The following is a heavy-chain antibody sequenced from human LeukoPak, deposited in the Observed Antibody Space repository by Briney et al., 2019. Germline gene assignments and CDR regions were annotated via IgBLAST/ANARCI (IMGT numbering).Heavy chain of an antibody. Sequence: PSETLSLTCTVSVGSISSYYWSWIRQPPGKGLEWIGYIYYSGSTNYNPSLKSRVTISVDTSKNQFSLKLSSVTAADTAVYYCARAPLLLWFGELTSTNYFDYWGQGTLVTVSS. CDR3: ARAPLLLWFGELTSTNYFDY. CDR2: IYYSGST. J-gene: IGHJ4*02. CDR1: VGSISSYY. V-gene: IGHV4-59*01. D-gene: IGHD3-10*01.